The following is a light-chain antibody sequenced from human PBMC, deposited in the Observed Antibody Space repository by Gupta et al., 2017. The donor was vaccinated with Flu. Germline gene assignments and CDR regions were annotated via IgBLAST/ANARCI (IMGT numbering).Light chain of an antibody. V-gene: IGKV3-20*01. CDR1: QGVRSGY. J-gene: IGKJ3*01. Sequence: ATLACRASQGVRSGYSALYQLKPGQAQSPMIYGESGRDTGFPDRVSGSGSGTVFNFTLRRRELEDVEVDYCQRYGSSPVLTFGPGTKVDI. CDR3: QRYGSSPVLT. CDR2: GES.